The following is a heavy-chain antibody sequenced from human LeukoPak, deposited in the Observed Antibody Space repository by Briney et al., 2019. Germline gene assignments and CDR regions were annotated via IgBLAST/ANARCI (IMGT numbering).Heavy chain of an antibody. CDR1: GYSFTNYW. CDR3: ASGDGAAIEY. J-gene: IGHJ4*02. V-gene: IGHV5-10-1*01. Sequence: GESLKISCKGSGYSFTNYWIMWVRQLPGRGLEWMGRIVPRDSYTNYSPSLQGHVTISIDESINTAHLQWSSLKASDTAMYYCASGDGAAIEYWGQGTLVTVSS. CDR2: IVPRDSYT. D-gene: IGHD2-21*01.